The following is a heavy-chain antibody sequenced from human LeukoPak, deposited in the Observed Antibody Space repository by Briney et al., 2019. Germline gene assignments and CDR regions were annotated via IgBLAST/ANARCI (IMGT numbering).Heavy chain of an antibody. J-gene: IGHJ3*02. CDR3: ARDWGGHIVVVYAFDI. Sequence: SRGSLRLSCAPPGFTFSSYGMQWVRQAPGKRLEWVAVIWYDGSNKYYADSVKGRSTISKANSKNTLYLQMKSLRAEETAVYYCARDWGGHIVVVYAFDIWGQGTMVTVSS. CDR2: IWYDGSNK. CDR1: GFTFSSYG. D-gene: IGHD2-21*01. V-gene: IGHV3-33*01.